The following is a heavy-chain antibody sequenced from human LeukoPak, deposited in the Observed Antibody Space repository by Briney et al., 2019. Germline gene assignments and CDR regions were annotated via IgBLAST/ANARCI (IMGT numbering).Heavy chain of an antibody. CDR1: GFTFSSYA. CDR3: AKDSALWFGELYSYFDY. V-gene: IGHV3-23*01. J-gene: IGHJ4*02. D-gene: IGHD3-10*01. Sequence: GGSLRLSCAASGFTFSSYAMSWVRQAPGKGLEWVSAISGSGGSTYYADSVKGRFTISRDNSKNTLYLQMNSLRAEDTAVYYCAKDSALWFGELYSYFDYWGQGTLVTVSS. CDR2: ISGSGGST.